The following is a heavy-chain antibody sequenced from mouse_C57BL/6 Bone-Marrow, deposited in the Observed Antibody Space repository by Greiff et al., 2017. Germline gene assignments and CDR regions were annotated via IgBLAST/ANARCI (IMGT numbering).Heavy chain of an antibody. CDR3: ARHYGRGFDV. CDR2: IDPSDSYT. CDR1: GYTFTSYW. D-gene: IGHD1-1*01. V-gene: IGHV1-50*01. Sequence: VQLQQPGAELVKPGASVKLSCKASGYTFTSYWMQWVKQRPGQGLEWIGEIDPSDSYTNYNQKFKGKATLTVDKSSSTADMQLSSLTSEDSAVYYCARHYGRGFDVWGTGTTVTVSS. J-gene: IGHJ1*03.